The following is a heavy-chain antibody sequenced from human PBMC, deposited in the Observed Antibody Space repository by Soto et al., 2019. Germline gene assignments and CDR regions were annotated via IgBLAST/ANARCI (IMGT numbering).Heavy chain of an antibody. CDR3: AKGGCRCVSCGWFDP. V-gene: IGHV3-23*01. CDR1: GFTFRDYA. D-gene: IGHD2-8*01. J-gene: IGHJ5*02. CDR2: ISGSGGDT. Sequence: EVQLLESGGGLVQRGGSLRLSCAASGFTFRDYAMNWVRQAPGKGMEWVSGISGSGGDTYYADSVNGRFTISRDNSKNALYLQMSILRADDTAVYLCAKGGCRCVSCGWFDPWGQGTLVTVSS.